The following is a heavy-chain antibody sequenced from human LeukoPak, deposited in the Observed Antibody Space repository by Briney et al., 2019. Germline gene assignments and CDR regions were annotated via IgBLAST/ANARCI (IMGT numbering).Heavy chain of an antibody. J-gene: IGHJ2*01. D-gene: IGHD2-15*01. V-gene: IGHV4-39*01. CDR3: ARRKDQQFGGHWYFDL. CDR1: GDSINSNSYY. Sequence: SSETLSLTCTVSGDSINSNSYYWGWIRQPPGKGLEWIGSIYYSGSTYYNPSLKSRVLISVDTSKIQISLKVSSMTAADTAMYYCARRKDQQFGGHWYFDLWGRGTLVTVSS. CDR2: IYYSGST.